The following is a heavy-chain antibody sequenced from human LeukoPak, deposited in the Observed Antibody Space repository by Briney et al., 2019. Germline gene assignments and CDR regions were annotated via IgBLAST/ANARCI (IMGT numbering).Heavy chain of an antibody. CDR2: ISSSSSTI. J-gene: IGHJ4*02. D-gene: IGHD3-16*01. V-gene: IGHV3-48*01. CDR3: ARDAGGAEFDY. Sequence: VGSLRLSCAASGFTFSSYSMNWVRQALGKGLEWVSYISSSSSTIYYADSVKGRFTISRDNAKNSLYLQMNSLRAEDTAVYYCARDAGGAEFDYWGQGTLVTVSS. CDR1: GFTFSSYS.